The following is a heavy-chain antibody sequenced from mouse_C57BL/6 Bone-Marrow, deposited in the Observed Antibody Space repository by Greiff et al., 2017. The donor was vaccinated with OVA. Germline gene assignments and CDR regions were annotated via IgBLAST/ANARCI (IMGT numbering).Heavy chain of an antibody. CDR3: ARGELCYYGSRND. CDR1: GYTFTSYW. Sequence: QVQLQQPGAELVKPGASVKLSCKASGYTFTSYWMHWVKQRPGQGLEWIGMIHPNSGSTNYNEKFKSKATLTVDKSSSTAYMQLSSLTSEDSAVYYCARGELCYYGSRNDWGQGTTLTVSS. V-gene: IGHV1-64*01. CDR2: IHPNSGST. D-gene: IGHD1-1*01. J-gene: IGHJ2*01.